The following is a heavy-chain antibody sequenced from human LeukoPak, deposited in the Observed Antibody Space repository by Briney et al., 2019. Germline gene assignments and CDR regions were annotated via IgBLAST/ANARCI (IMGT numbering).Heavy chain of an antibody. CDR1: GASIIINGYF. J-gene: IGHJ4*02. Sequence: SETLSLTYTVSGASIIINGYFWGWIRQPPGKGPEWIGTIYYSGTTYYSPSLKSRVTISVDTSEHQFSLKLSSVTAADTAVYYCARSRGGLVDYWGQGTLVTVSS. V-gene: IGHV4-39*01. CDR3: ARSRGGLVDY. D-gene: IGHD2-15*01. CDR2: IYYSGTT.